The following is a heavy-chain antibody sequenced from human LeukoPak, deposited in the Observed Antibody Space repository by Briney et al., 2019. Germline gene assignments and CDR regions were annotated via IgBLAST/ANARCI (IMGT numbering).Heavy chain of an antibody. Sequence: GGSLRLSCAASGFTFSSYSMNWVRQAPGKGLEWVSSISSSSSYIYYADSVKGRFTISRDNAKNSLYLQMNSLRAEDTAVYYCAREGYDSSGYYEYYFDYWGQGTLATVSS. D-gene: IGHD3-22*01. CDR1: GFTFSSYS. V-gene: IGHV3-21*01. CDR3: AREGYDSSGYYEYYFDY. J-gene: IGHJ4*02. CDR2: ISSSSSYI.